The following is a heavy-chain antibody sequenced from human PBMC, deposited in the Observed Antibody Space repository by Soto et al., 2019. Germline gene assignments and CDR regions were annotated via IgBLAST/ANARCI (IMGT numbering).Heavy chain of an antibody. J-gene: IGHJ5*02. CDR3: ARTGKFYYYDNSGLPFDP. CDR1: ECNCSSYG. D-gene: IGHD3-22*01. Sequence: PGGSKRLSCAAAECNCSSYGMHWVRKAPGKGLEWVAIVSYDGSKTYYADSVKGRFTISRDNSKNTLYLQMNSLRDEDTAVYFCARTGKFYYYDNSGLPFDPWGQGTLVTVSS. CDR2: VSYDGSKT. V-gene: IGHV3-30*03.